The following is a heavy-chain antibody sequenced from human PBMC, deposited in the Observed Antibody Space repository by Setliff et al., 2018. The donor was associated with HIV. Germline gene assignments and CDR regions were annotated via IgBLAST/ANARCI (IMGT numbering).Heavy chain of an antibody. CDR3: ARHAVPHYYDSSGPS. J-gene: IGHJ5*02. D-gene: IGHD3-22*01. V-gene: IGHV4-59*08. Sequence: SETLSLTCTVSGAYISSYYWSWIRQPPGKGLEWIGHIFTSGSTNYNPSLNSRVTISLDTSKNQFSLNLTSVTAADTAVYYCARHAVPHYYDSSGPSWGPGTLVTVSS. CDR2: IFTSGST. CDR1: GAYISSYY.